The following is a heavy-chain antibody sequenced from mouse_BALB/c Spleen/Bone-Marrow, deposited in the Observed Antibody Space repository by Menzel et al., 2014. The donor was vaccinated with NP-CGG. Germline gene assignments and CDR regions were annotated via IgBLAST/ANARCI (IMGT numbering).Heavy chain of an antibody. V-gene: IGHV2-9*02. D-gene: IGHD2-4*01. J-gene: IGHJ3*01. CDR1: GFSLTSYG. Sequence: VQRVESGPGLVAPPQSLSITCTVSGFSLTSYGVHWVRQPPGKGLEWLGVIWAGGSTNYNSALMSRLSISKDNSKSQVFLKMNSLQTDDTAMYYCARYDYDWFAYWGQGTLVTVSA. CDR3: ARYDYDWFAY. CDR2: IWAGGST.